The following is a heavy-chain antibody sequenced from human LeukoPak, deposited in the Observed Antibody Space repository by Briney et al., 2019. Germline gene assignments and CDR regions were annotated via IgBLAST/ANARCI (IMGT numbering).Heavy chain of an antibody. CDR1: GYTFTSYY. J-gene: IGHJ3*02. CDR3: ARPLYGSGSRYAFDI. D-gene: IGHD3-10*01. V-gene: IGHV1-46*01. CDR2: INPSGGST. Sequence: ASVKVSCKASGYTFTSYYMHWVRQAPGQGLEWMGIINPSGGSTSYAQKFQGRVTMTRDMSTSTVYMELSSLRSEDTAVYYCARPLYGSGSRYAFDIWGQGTMVTVSS.